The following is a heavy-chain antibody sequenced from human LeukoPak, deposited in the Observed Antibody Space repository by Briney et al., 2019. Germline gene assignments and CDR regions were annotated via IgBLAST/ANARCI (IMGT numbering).Heavy chain of an antibody. D-gene: IGHD3-16*01. CDR1: GFTFSSYA. Sequence: GGSLRLSCAASGFTFSSYAMHWVRQAPGKGLEWVAVISYDGSNKYYADSVKGRFTISRDNSKNTLYLQMNSLRAEDTAVYYCAREARTRLGAFDIWGQGTMVTVSS. CDR2: ISYDGSNK. J-gene: IGHJ3*02. V-gene: IGHV3-30-3*01. CDR3: AREARTRLGAFDI.